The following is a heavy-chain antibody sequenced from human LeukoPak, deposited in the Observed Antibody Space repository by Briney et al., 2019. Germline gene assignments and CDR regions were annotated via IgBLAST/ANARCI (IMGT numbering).Heavy chain of an antibody. D-gene: IGHD3-16*01. CDR2: IKTKTDGGTT. J-gene: IGHJ4*02. CDR3: ATHRGEWVLDS. CDR1: GLTFSNAW. V-gene: IGHV3-15*01. Sequence: GGYLRLSCAASGLTFSNAWMSWVRQAPGKGLEWVGRIKTKTDGGTTDYAAPVKGRFTISRDDSKNTLYLQMNSLKTEDTAVYYCATHRGEWVLDSWGQGTLVTVSS.